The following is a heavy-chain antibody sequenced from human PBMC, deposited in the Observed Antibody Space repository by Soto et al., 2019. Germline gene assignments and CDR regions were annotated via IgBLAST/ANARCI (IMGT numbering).Heavy chain of an antibody. V-gene: IGHV4-4*02. J-gene: IGHJ5*02. CDR3: ARVSAQGTVTSRGWFDP. D-gene: IGHD4-17*01. Sequence: SETLSLTCAVSSGSISSSNWWSWVRQPPGKGLEWIGEIYHSGSTNYNPSLKSRVTISVDKSKNQFSLKLSSVTAADTAVYYCARVSAQGTVTSRGWFDPWGQGTLVTVSS. CDR1: SGSISSSNW. CDR2: IYHSGST.